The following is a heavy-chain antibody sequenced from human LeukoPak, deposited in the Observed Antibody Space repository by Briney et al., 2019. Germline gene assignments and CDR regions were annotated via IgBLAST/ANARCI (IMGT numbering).Heavy chain of an antibody. V-gene: IGHV3-30*02. D-gene: IGHD4-17*01. CDR1: GFTFSSYG. J-gene: IGHJ4*02. CDR3: ARDPMTLVTSRSAVDGNPPEY. Sequence: GGSLRLSCAASGFTFSSYGMHWVRQAPGKGLEWVAFIRYDGSNKYYADSVKGRFTISRDNSKNTLYLQMNSLRAEDTAVYYCARDPMTLVTSRSAVDGNPPEYWGLGTLVTVSS. CDR2: IRYDGSNK.